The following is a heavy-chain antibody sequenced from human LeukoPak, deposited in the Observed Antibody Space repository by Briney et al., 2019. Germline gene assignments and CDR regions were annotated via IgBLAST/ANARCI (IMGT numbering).Heavy chain of an antibody. CDR2: VAWDDDK. Sequence: SGPSLVKATQTLTLTCIFSGFALSTSGMCVSWIRQPPGKALECLARVAWDDDKFYTTSLKTRLTISKDTSKNQVVLTMTNMDPVDTATYYCARIVYYYDSGSYYKAPDYWGQGILVTVSS. J-gene: IGHJ4*02. V-gene: IGHV2-70*17. CDR1: GFALSTSGMC. D-gene: IGHD3-10*01. CDR3: ARIVYYYDSGSYYKAPDY.